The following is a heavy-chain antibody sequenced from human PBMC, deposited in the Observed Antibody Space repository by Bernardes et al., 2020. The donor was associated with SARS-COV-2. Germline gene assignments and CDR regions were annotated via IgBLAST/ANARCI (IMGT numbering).Heavy chain of an antibody. CDR2: IGDSGRST. CDR1: GFTFSTYA. D-gene: IGHD3-22*01. V-gene: IGHV3-23*01. CDR3: AVNSSGYIFDY. J-gene: IGHJ4*02. Sequence: GGSLRLSCAASGFTFSTYAMNWVRQAPGKGLEWVSTIGDSGRSTYYADSVKGHFTISRDNSKNTLYLQMNSLRAEDTATYYCAVNSSGYIFDYWGQGALVTVSS.